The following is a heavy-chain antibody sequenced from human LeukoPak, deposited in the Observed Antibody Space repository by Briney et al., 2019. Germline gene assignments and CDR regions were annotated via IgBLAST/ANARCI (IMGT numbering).Heavy chain of an antibody. CDR3: VKDSHCSLGSCSSPQDENS. V-gene: IGHV3-9*01. J-gene: IGHJ4*02. Sequence: GGSLRLSCAASGFTFDDYAIHWVRQAPGKGLEWVSGISWNSGSIGYADSVKGRFTISRDNAKNSLYLQMNSLRAEDTALYYCVKDSHCSLGSCSSPQDENSWGQGTLVTVSS. CDR2: ISWNSGSI. D-gene: IGHD2-15*01. CDR1: GFTFDDYA.